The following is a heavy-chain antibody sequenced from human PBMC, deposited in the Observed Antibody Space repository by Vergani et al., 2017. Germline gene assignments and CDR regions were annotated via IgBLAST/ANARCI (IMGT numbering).Heavy chain of an antibody. V-gene: IGHV4-61*02. CDR2: IHTSGST. D-gene: IGHD4-17*01. CDR3: ARHRGDYDRGGMDV. CDR1: GGSINSHNYY. Sequence: QVQLQESGPGLVKPSQTLSLTCTVSGGSINSHNYYWSWIRQPAGKGLEWIGRIHTSGSTNYNPSLKSRVTMSEDTSKNQFSLKLSSVTAADTAVYYCARHRGDYDRGGMDVWGQGTTVTVSS. J-gene: IGHJ6*02.